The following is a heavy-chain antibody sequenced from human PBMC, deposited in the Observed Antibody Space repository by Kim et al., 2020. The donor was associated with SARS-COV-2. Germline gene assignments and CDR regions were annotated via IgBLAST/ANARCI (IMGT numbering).Heavy chain of an antibody. Sequence: SETLSLTCTVSGGSISSSSYYWGWIRQPPGKGLEWIGSIYYSGSTYYNPSLKSRVTISVDTSKNQFSLKLSSVTAADTAVYYCATTTGNSDHGMDVWGQGTTVTVSS. J-gene: IGHJ6*02. V-gene: IGHV4-39*01. D-gene: IGHD5-12*01. CDR2: IYYSGST. CDR1: GGSISSSSYY. CDR3: ATTTGNSDHGMDV.